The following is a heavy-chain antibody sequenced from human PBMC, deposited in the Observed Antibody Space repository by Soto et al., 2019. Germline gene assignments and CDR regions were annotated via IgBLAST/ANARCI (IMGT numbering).Heavy chain of an antibody. CDR2: IWYDGSNK. Sequence: QVQLVESGGGVVQPGRSLRLSCAASGFTFSSYGMHWVRQAPGKGLEWVAVIWYDGSNKYYADSVKGRFTISRDNSKNRLYLQMNSLRAEDTAVYYCARDFSVAGQMNWFDPWGQGTLVTVSS. D-gene: IGHD6-19*01. CDR1: GFTFSSYG. V-gene: IGHV3-33*01. J-gene: IGHJ5*02. CDR3: ARDFSVAGQMNWFDP.